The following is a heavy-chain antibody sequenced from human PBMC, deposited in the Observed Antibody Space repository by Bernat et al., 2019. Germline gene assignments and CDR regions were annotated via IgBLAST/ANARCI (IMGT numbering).Heavy chain of an antibody. V-gene: IGHV1-18*01. J-gene: IGHJ4*02. Sequence: QVQLVQSGGEVKEPGASVKVSCKASGYPFTSYGITWVRQAPGQGLEWMGWISGENVNTNYAQSFQGRVTMTTDTSTSTAYMEVRSLRSDDTAVYYCARDYSFGRPLDFWGQGTLVIVSS. CDR2: ISGENVNT. CDR1: GYPFTSYG. CDR3: ARDYSFGRPLDF. D-gene: IGHD1-1*01.